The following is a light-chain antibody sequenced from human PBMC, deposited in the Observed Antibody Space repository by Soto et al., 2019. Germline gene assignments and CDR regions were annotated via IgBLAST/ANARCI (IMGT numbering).Light chain of an antibody. J-gene: IGKJ5*01. CDR1: QSISSN. V-gene: IGKV3-15*01. CDR3: QQYNNWPLT. Sequence: DIVMTQSPATLSVSPGERATLSCRASQSISSNLAWYQHKPGKAPRLLIDGASTRATGISARFSGSGSGTEFTLTISSLQSEDLAVYYCQQYNNWPLTFGQGTRLEIK. CDR2: GAS.